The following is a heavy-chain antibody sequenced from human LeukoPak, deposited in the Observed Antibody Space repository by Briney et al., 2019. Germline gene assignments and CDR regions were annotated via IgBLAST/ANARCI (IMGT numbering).Heavy chain of an antibody. CDR1: GFTFSSYS. Sequence: GGSLRLSCAASGFTFSSYSMNWVRQAPGKGLEWVSSISSSSSYIYYADSVKGRFTISRDNSKNTLYLQMNSLRAEDTAVYYCARAISSGWSFDYWGQGTLVTVSS. D-gene: IGHD6-19*01. V-gene: IGHV3-21*01. J-gene: IGHJ4*02. CDR2: ISSSSSYI. CDR3: ARAISSGWSFDY.